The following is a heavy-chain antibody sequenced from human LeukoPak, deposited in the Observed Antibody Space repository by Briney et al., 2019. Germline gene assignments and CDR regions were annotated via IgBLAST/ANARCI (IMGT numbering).Heavy chain of an antibody. CDR3: ARRYDFWSGYGYYYYMDV. Sequence: GSLRLSCAASGFTFSSYWMHWVRQAPGKGLVWVSRINSDGSSTSYADSVKGRFTISRDNAKNTLYLQMNSLRAEDTAVYYCARRYDFWSGYGYYYYMDVRGKGTTVTVSS. D-gene: IGHD3-3*01. J-gene: IGHJ6*03. CDR1: GFTFSSYW. V-gene: IGHV3-74*01. CDR2: INSDGSST.